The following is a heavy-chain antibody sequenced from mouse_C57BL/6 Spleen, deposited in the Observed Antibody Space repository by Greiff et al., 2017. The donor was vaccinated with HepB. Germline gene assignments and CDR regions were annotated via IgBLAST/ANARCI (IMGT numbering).Heavy chain of an antibody. Sequence: QVQLQQSGPELVKPGASVKISCKASGYAFSSSWMNWVKQRPGKGLELIGRIYPGDGDTNYNGKFKGKATLTADKSSSTAYMQLSSLTSEDSAVYFCAREPRWLLPPYAMDYWGQGTSVTVSS. D-gene: IGHD2-3*01. CDR1: GYAFSSSW. CDR2: IYPGDGDT. V-gene: IGHV1-82*01. J-gene: IGHJ4*01. CDR3: AREPRWLLPPYAMDY.